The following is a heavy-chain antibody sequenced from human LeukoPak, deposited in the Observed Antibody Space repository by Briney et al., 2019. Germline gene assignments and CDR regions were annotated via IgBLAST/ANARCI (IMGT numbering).Heavy chain of an antibody. CDR2: IGTAGDT. V-gene: IGHV3-13*01. J-gene: IGHJ4*02. CDR1: GFTFSSYD. Sequence: GGSLRLSCAASGFTFSSYDMHWVRQATGKGLEWVSAIGTAGDTYYPGSVKGRFTISRENAKNSLYLQMNSLRAGDTAVYYCARGFSRVVPAASDFDYWGQGTLVTVSP. D-gene: IGHD2-2*01. CDR3: ARGFSRVVPAASDFDY.